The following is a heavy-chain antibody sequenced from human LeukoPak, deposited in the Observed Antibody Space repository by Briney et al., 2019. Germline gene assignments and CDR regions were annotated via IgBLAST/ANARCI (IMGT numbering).Heavy chain of an antibody. D-gene: IGHD2-2*01. Sequence: GGSLRLSCAASGFTFSGYGIHWVRQAPCKGLEWVAFIRYDGSNKHYADSVKGRFTISRDNSKNTLYLQMNSLRAEDTAVYYCAKDQSGFCSRSSCYALDYWGQGTLVTVSS. J-gene: IGHJ4*02. CDR2: IRYDGSNK. CDR3: AKDQSGFCSRSSCYALDY. V-gene: IGHV3-30*02. CDR1: GFTFSGYG.